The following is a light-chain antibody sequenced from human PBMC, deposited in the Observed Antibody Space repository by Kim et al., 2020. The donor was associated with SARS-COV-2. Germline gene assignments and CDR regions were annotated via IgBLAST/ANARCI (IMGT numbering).Light chain of an antibody. CDR2: DAS. CDR1: QDISNR. J-gene: IGKJ2*01. Sequence: SASSGDRITITCQASQDISNRLNWYQQKPGKAPNILVYDASNLQSGVPSRFSGSGSGTDFTFTISNPQSEDIATYFCMQYDDLPYTFGRGTKLEI. V-gene: IGKV1-33*01. CDR3: MQYDDLPYT.